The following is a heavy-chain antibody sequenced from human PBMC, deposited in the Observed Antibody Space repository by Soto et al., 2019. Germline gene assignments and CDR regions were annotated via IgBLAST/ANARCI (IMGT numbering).Heavy chain of an antibody. D-gene: IGHD3-22*01. CDR2: IFYSGGT. CDR3: ARQASGYSYGWFDP. V-gene: IGHV4-39*01. CDR1: GGSILDSTYY. Sequence: QLLLQESGPGLVKPSETLSLTCTVSGGSILDSTYYWAWIRQSPGKGLEWIGTIFYSGGTFYTPSLRSLVTISVDTSNNQFSLKLSSVTAADTAVYFCARQASGYSYGWFDPWGQGTLVTVSS. J-gene: IGHJ5*02.